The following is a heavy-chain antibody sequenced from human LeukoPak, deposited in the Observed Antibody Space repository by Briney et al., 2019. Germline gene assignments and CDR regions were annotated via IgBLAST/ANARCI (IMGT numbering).Heavy chain of an antibody. CDR3: ARGYWSSSWASYYYMDV. CDR1: GYTFTSYD. D-gene: IGHD6-13*01. Sequence: ASVKVSCMASGYTFTSYDINWVRQASGQGLEWMGWMNPNSANTGYAQKFQGRVTMTRHTSISTAYMELSSLRSEDTAVYDCARGYWSSSWASYYYMDVWGKGTTVTISS. CDR2: MNPNSANT. J-gene: IGHJ6*03. V-gene: IGHV1-8*01.